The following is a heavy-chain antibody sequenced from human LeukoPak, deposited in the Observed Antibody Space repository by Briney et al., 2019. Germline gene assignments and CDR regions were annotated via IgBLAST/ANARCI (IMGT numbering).Heavy chain of an antibody. CDR3: ARTTVTTVWFDP. CDR2: IYYSGST. CDR1: GGSISSYY. D-gene: IGHD4-11*01. Sequence: PSETLSLTGTVSGGSISSYYWSWIRQPPGKGLEWIGYIYYSGSTNYNPSLKSRVTISVDTSKNQFSLKLSSVTAADTAVYYCARTTVTTVWFDPWGQGTLVTVSS. J-gene: IGHJ5*02. V-gene: IGHV4-59*01.